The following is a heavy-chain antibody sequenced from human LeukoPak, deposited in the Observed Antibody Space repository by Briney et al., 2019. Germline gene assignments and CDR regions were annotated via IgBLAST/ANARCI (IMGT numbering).Heavy chain of an antibody. V-gene: IGHV4-59*01. D-gene: IGHD2-2*01. J-gene: IGHJ3*02. CDR2: IYYSGST. CDR1: GGSISGYY. CDR3: ARVLSVVPAAIDAFDI. Sequence: SETLSLTCTVSGGSISGYYWSWIRQPPGKGLEWIGHIYYSGSTNYNPSLKSRVTISVDTSKNQFSLKLSSVTAADAAVYYCARVLSVVPAAIDAFDIWGQGTMVTVSS.